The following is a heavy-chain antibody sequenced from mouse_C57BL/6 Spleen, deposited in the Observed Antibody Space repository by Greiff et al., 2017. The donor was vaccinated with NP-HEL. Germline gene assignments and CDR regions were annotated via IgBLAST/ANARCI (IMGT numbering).Heavy chain of an antibody. CDR3: TIDYYGSGDN. J-gene: IGHJ2*01. D-gene: IGHD1-1*01. Sequence: EVQLQQSGAELVRPGASVKLSCTASGFNFKDYYMHWVKQRPEQGLEWIGRIDPEDGATAYAPKFQGKATLTADTSSNTAYLQLSSLTSEDTAVYYCTIDYYGSGDNWGQGTTLTVSS. V-gene: IGHV14-1*01. CDR2: IDPEDGAT. CDR1: GFNFKDYY.